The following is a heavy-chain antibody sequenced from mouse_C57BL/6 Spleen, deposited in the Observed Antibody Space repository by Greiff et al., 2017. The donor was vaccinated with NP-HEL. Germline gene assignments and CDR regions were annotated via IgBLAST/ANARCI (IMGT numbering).Heavy chain of an antibody. Sequence: QVQLQQSGPELVKPGASVKISCKASGYAFSSSWMNWVKQRPGKGLEWIGRIYPGDGDTNYNGKFKGKATLTADKSSSPAYMQLSSLTSEDSAVYFCAVLYDYEDFDYWGQGTTLTVSS. CDR2: IYPGDGDT. CDR1: GYAFSSSW. CDR3: AVLYDYEDFDY. V-gene: IGHV1-82*01. D-gene: IGHD2-4*01. J-gene: IGHJ2*01.